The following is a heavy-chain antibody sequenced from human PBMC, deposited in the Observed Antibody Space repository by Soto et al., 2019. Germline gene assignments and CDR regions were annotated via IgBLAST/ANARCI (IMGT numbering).Heavy chain of an antibody. CDR3: AREVTAAYYFDY. CDR1: GGSISSGAYY. CDR2: IYYSGST. V-gene: IGHV4-31*03. J-gene: IGHJ4*02. D-gene: IGHD4-4*01. Sequence: QVQLQESGPGLVKPSQTLCLTCTVSGGSISSGAYYWTWIRQHPGKGLEWIGYIYYSGSTYYNPSLESRVIISVDTSKSQFSLKLTSMTAAHTAVYYCAREVTAAYYFDYWGQGTLVTVSS.